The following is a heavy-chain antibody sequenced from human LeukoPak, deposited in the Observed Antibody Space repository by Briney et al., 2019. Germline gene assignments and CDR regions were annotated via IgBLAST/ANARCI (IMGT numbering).Heavy chain of an antibody. Sequence: PSETLSLTCTVSGGSISSYYWSWIRQPPGKGLEWIGYIYHSGSTYYNPSLKSRVTISVDRSKNQFSLKLSSVTAADTAVYYCARVNMIEYYYGMDVWGQGTTVTVSS. CDR2: IYHSGST. CDR3: ARVNMIEYYYGMDV. D-gene: IGHD3-22*01. J-gene: IGHJ6*02. V-gene: IGHV4-59*12. CDR1: GGSISSYY.